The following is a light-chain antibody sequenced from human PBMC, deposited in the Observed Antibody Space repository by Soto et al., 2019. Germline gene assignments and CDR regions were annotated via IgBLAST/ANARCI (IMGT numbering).Light chain of an antibody. CDR1: QSVSSSY. CDR3: QQFGSPFT. CDR2: CAS. J-gene: IGKJ3*01. V-gene: IGKV3-20*01. Sequence: EIVLTQSPGTLSLSPGERATLSCRASQSVSSSYLAWYQHKPGQAPRLLIYCASTRATGIPDRFSGSGSGTDFTLTISRLEPEDFAVYFCQQFGSPFTFGPGTKVDLK.